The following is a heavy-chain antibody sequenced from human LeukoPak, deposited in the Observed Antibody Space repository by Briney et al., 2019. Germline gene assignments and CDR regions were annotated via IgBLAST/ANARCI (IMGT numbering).Heavy chain of an antibody. J-gene: IGHJ6*02. CDR3: ARRAISTRYAMDV. Sequence: GESLKISCKGSGYIFTNYWIGWVRQMPGKGLEWMGIIYPGDSDTRHSPSFQGQVTISADKSINTVYLQWSRLKASDTAMYYCARRAISTRYAMDVWGQGTTVTVSS. V-gene: IGHV5-51*01. CDR1: GYIFTNYW. D-gene: IGHD1-26*01. CDR2: IYPGDSDT.